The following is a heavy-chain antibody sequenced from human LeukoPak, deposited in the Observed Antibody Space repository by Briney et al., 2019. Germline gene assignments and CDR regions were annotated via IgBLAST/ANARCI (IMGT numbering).Heavy chain of an antibody. Sequence: ASVKVSCKASGGTFSSYAISWVRQAPGQGLEWMGGIIPIFGTANYAQKFQGRVTITTDESTSTAYMELSSLRSEDTAVYYCARDGGYSYGPMYYYYYYYMDVWGKGTTVTVSS. CDR2: IIPIFGTA. J-gene: IGHJ6*03. CDR1: GGTFSSYA. D-gene: IGHD5-18*01. V-gene: IGHV1-69*05. CDR3: ARDGGYSYGPMYYYYYYYMDV.